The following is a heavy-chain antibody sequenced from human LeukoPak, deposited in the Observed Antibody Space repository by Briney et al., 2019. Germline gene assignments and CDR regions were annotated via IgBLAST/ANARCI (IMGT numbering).Heavy chain of an antibody. CDR2: IRDRGSRT. J-gene: IGHJ4*02. CDR1: GITLSNYG. CDR3: AKRGVVIRVILVGFHKEAYYFDS. V-gene: IGHV3-23*01. D-gene: IGHD3-22*01. Sequence: AGSLRLSCAVSGITLSNYGMSWVRQAPGKGLEWVAGIRDRGSRTNYADSVKGRFTISTDHPTNTLYLQMNSLRAEDTAVYFCAKRGVVIRVILVGFHKEAYYFDSWGQGALVTVSS.